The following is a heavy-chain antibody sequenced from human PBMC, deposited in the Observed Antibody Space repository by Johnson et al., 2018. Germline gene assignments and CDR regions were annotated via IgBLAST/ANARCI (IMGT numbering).Heavy chain of an antibody. CDR2: VYSSGST. D-gene: IGHD3-3*01. CDR3: ARHKAYYHVWIGFWSRESYGVDV. Sequence: VQLQESGPGLVKPSETLSLTCSVSGGSISSTRYYWGWIRQPPGKGLEWIGSVYSSGSTYYNPSLKSRVTISVDTSKNHFSLNLSSWTAADTAVYHCARHKAYYHVWIGFWSRESYGVDVWGQGTTVIVSS. V-gene: IGHV4-39*01. CDR1: GGSISSTRYY. J-gene: IGHJ6*02.